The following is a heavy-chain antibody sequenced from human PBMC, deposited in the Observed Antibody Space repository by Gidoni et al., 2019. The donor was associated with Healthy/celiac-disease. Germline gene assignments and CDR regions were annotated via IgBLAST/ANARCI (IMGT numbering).Heavy chain of an antibody. V-gene: IGHV3-33*01. CDR2: IWYDGSNK. J-gene: IGHJ4*02. CDR1: GFTFSSYG. Sequence: QVQLVESGGGVVQPGRSLRLSCAASGFTFSSYGMHWVRQAPGKGLEWVAVIWYDGSNKYYADAVKGRFTISRDNSKNTLYLQMNSLRAEDTAVYYCARSFVPYCSGGSCPFDYWGQGTLVTVSS. CDR3: ARSFVPYCSGGSCPFDY. D-gene: IGHD2-15*01.